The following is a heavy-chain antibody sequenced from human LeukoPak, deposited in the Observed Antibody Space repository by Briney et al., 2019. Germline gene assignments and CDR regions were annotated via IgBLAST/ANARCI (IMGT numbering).Heavy chain of an antibody. Sequence: GASVTVSCKASGYTFTGYYMHWVRQAPGQGLEWMGWINPNSGGTNYAQKFQGRVTMTRDTSISTAYMELSRLRSDDTAVYYCAREVVVRGVIPKLYGMDVWGQGTTVTVSS. CDR1: GYTFTGYY. CDR2: INPNSGGT. D-gene: IGHD3-10*01. J-gene: IGHJ6*02. CDR3: AREVVVRGVIPKLYGMDV. V-gene: IGHV1-2*02.